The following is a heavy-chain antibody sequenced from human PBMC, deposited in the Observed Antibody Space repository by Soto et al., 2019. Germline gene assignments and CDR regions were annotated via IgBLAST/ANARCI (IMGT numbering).Heavy chain of an antibody. CDR1: GFSLSTSGVG. Sequence: QITLKESGPTLVKPTQTLTLTCTFSGFSLSTSGVGVGWIRQPPGKALEWLALIYWDDDKRYSPSLKSRLTITKDTSKNHVVLTMTNMDPVDTATYYCAHSEYVDAGVTYDMDVWGQGTTVTVSS. V-gene: IGHV2-5*02. CDR3: AHSEYVDAGVTYDMDV. J-gene: IGHJ6*02. CDR2: IYWDDDK. D-gene: IGHD3-16*01.